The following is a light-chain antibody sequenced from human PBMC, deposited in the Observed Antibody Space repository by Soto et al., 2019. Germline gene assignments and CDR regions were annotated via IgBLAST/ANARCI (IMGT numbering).Light chain of an antibody. CDR1: QSVSSSY. J-gene: IGKJ1*01. CDR2: GAS. CDR3: QQFGSSPWT. Sequence: EIVLTQSPGTLSLSPGERATLSCRASQSVSSSYLAWYQQKPGQAPRLLIYGASSRTTGIPDRFSGSGSGTVFILTISRLEPEDFAVYYRQQFGSSPWTFGQGTKVEIK. V-gene: IGKV3-20*01.